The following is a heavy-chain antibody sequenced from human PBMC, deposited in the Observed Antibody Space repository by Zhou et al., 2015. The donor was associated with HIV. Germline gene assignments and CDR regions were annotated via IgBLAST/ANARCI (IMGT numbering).Heavy chain of an antibody. Sequence: QVQLVQSGAEVKKPGASVKVSCKASGYTFTSYGISWVRQAPGQGLEWMGWISAYNGNTNYAQKLQGRVTMTTDTSTSTAYMELRSLRSDDTAVYYCARGGFITMVRGVITLYYYGMDVWGQGTTVTVSS. CDR1: GYTFTSYG. D-gene: IGHD3-10*01. CDR3: ARGGFITMVRGVITLYYYGMDV. CDR2: ISAYNGNT. V-gene: IGHV1-18*01. J-gene: IGHJ6*02.